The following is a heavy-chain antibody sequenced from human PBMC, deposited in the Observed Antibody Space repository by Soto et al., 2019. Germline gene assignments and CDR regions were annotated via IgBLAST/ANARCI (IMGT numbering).Heavy chain of an antibody. Sequence: QVQLVQSGAEVKKPGSSVKVSCKASGGTFSSYTISWVRQAPGQGLEWMGRIIPILDTANYAQKFQGRLTITADKPTSTVYMELSSLRSDDTAVYYCARGSRTDDYWGQGTLVTVSS. CDR2: IIPILDTA. D-gene: IGHD1-26*01. J-gene: IGHJ4*02. CDR3: ARGSRTDDY. V-gene: IGHV1-69*08. CDR1: GGTFSSYT.